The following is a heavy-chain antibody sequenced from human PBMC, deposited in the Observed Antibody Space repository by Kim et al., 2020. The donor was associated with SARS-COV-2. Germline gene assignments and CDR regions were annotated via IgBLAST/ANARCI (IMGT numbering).Heavy chain of an antibody. CDR2: IYYSGST. CDR1: GGSISSGGYY. CDR3: SRDKYYYGSGSYPGYYYYYGMDV. Sequence: SETLSLTCTVSGGSISSGGYYWSWIRQHPGKGLEWIGYIYYSGSTYYNPSLKSRGTISVDTSKNQFSLKLSSVTAADTAVYYCSRDKYYYGSGSYPGYYYYYGMDVWGQGTTVTVSS. D-gene: IGHD3-10*01. V-gene: IGHV4-31*03. J-gene: IGHJ6*02.